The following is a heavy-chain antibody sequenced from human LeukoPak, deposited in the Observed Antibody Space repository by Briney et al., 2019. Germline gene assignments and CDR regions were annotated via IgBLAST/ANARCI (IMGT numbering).Heavy chain of an antibody. CDR3: ARAGTQSSGSYYINYYYYYMDV. V-gene: IGHV1-2*02. Sequence: ASVKVSCKASGYTFTGYYMHWVRQAPGQGLEWMGWINPNGGGTNYAQKFQGRVTMTRDTSISTAYMELSRLRSDDTAVYYCARAGTQSSGSYYINYYYYYMDVWGKGTTVTISS. J-gene: IGHJ6*03. CDR2: INPNGGGT. D-gene: IGHD3-10*01. CDR1: GYTFTGYY.